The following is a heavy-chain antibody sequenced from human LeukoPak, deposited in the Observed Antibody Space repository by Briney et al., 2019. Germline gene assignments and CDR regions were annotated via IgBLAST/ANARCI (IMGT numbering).Heavy chain of an antibody. CDR1: GFTFSSYA. J-gene: IGHJ4*02. CDR2: ISGSGGST. D-gene: IGHD6-13*01. Sequence: GGSLRLSCAASGFTFSSYAMSWVRQAPGKGLEWVSISGSGGSTYYADSVKGRFTISRDNSKNTLYLQMNSLRAEDTAVYYCAKAQSIAAAGTFWGQGTLVTVSS. V-gene: IGHV3-23*01. CDR3: AKAQSIAAAGTF.